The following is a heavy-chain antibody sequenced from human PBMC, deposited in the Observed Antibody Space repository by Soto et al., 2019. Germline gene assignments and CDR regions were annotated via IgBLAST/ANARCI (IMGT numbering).Heavy chain of an antibody. Sequence: ASVKVSCKVSGYTLTELSMHWVRQAPGKGLEWMGGFDPEDGETIYAQKFQGRVTMTEDTSTDTAYMELSSLRSEDTAVYYCATGLYSGYVGPRFYAFDIWGQGTMVTLSS. CDR1: GYTLTELS. D-gene: IGHD5-12*01. V-gene: IGHV1-24*01. J-gene: IGHJ3*02. CDR2: FDPEDGET. CDR3: ATGLYSGYVGPRFYAFDI.